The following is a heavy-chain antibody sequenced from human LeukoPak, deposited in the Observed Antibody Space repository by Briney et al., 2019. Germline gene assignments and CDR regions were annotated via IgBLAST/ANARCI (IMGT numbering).Heavy chain of an antibody. Sequence: QAGGSLRLSCAASGFTVSSNYMSWVRQAPGKGLEWVSVIYTGGSTYYADSVKGRFTISRDNSKNTLYLQMNSLRAEDTAVYYCANSPHPDRYSGDEYYWYFDLWGRGTLVTVSS. CDR1: GFTVSSNY. D-gene: IGHD5-12*01. J-gene: IGHJ2*01. CDR2: IYTGGST. V-gene: IGHV3-53*01. CDR3: ANSPHPDRYSGDEYYWYFDL.